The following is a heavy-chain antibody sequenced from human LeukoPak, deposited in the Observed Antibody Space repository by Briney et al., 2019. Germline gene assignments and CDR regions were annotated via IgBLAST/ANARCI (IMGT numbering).Heavy chain of an antibody. CDR3: TRPAHLEFGSWKFLTGYGPDWFDP. V-gene: IGHV3-73*01. CDR1: GFTFSGSA. J-gene: IGHJ5*02. Sequence: GGSLRLSCAASGFTFSGSAMHWVRQASGKGLEWVGRIRSKANSYATAYAASVKGRFTISRDDSKNTAYLQMSSLKTEDTAVYYCTRPAHLEFGSWKFLTGYGPDWFDPWGQGTLVTVSS. D-gene: IGHD3-9*01. CDR2: IRSKANSYAT.